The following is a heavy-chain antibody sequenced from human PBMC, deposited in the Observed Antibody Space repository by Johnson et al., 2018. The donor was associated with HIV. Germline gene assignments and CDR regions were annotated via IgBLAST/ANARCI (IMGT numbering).Heavy chain of an antibody. CDR2: MSYDGSNK. CDR3: ARVGASRFDAFHV. J-gene: IGHJ3*01. D-gene: IGHD3-16*01. V-gene: IGHV3-30*03. CDR1: GFTLSTYG. Sequence: QVQLVESGGGVVQPGRSLRLSCVASGFTLSTYGMHWVRQAPGKGLEWVAVMSYDGSNKYYADSVKGRFNISRDSSKNTLYLHMNSLRAEDTAVYYCARVGASRFDAFHVWGQGTMVTVSS.